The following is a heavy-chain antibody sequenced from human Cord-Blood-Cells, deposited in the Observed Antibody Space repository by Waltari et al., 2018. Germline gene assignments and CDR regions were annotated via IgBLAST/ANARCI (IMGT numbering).Heavy chain of an antibody. J-gene: IGHJ6*02. CDR3: ARVMIVVVNYYYYGMDV. V-gene: IGHV3-30-3*01. D-gene: IGHD3-22*01. CDR1: GFTFSSYA. CDR2: ISYDGSKK. Sequence: QVQLVESGGGVVQPGRSLRLSCAASGFTFSSYAMHWVRQAPGKGLEWVAVISYDGSKKDYADSVKGRFTISRDNSKNTLYLQMNSLRAEDTAVYYCARVMIVVVNYYYYGMDVWGQGTTVTVSS.